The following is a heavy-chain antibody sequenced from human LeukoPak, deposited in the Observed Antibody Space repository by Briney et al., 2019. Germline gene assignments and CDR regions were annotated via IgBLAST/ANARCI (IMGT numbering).Heavy chain of an antibody. CDR1: GFTFDDYA. CDR3: AKDTRFDYGGNAFDY. Sequence: GRSLRLSCAASGFTFDDYAMHWVRQAPGKGLEWVSGISWNSGSIGYADSVKGRFTISRDNAKNSLYLQMNSLRAEDTALYYCAKDTRFDYGGNAFDYWGQGTLVTVSS. D-gene: IGHD4-23*01. J-gene: IGHJ4*02. V-gene: IGHV3-9*01. CDR2: ISWNSGSI.